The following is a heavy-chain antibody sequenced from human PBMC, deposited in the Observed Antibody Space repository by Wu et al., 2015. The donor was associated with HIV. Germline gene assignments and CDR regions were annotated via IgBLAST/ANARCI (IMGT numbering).Heavy chain of an antibody. CDR1: GYTITTYD. V-gene: IGHV1-8*01. Sequence: QVQLVQSGAEVKKPGASVKVSCQASGYTITTYDFNWVRQAPGQGLEWMGWMNSNNGKTGYGQKFQGRVAMTRNISTRTAYMXLSGLKSEDTAVYYCATSYYGSGSYPTFYYYYAMDVWGQGPRSPSP. CDR3: ATSYYGSGSYPTFYYYYAMDV. D-gene: IGHD3-10*01. CDR2: MNSNNGKT. J-gene: IGHJ6*02.